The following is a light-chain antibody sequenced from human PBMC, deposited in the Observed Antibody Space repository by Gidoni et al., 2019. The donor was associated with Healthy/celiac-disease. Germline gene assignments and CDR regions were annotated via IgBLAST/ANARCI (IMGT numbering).Light chain of an antibody. CDR2: GAS. CDR1: QSVSSSH. Sequence: EIVLTQSPGTLSLSPGERATLSCRASQSVSSSHLAWYQQKPGQAPRLLLYGASSRATGIPDRFSGSGSGTDFTLTISRLEPEDFAVYYCQQYGSSFTFGPXTKVDIK. V-gene: IGKV3-20*01. CDR3: QQYGSSFT. J-gene: IGKJ3*01.